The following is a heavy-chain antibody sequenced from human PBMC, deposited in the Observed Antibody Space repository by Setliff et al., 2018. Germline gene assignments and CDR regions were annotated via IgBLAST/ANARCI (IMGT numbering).Heavy chain of an antibody. D-gene: IGHD3-10*01. CDR1: GFTFSRYW. J-gene: IGHJ6*02. CDR2: IKQDGSEK. V-gene: IGHV3-7*01. Sequence: GGSLRLSCAASGFTFSRYWMSWVRQAPGKGLEWVANIKQDGSEKYYVDSVKGRFTISRDNAKDSLYLQMNSLRAEDTAVYYCASDHVYGSQYYYYYYGMDVWGQGTTVTVSS. CDR3: ASDHVYGSQYYYYYYGMDV.